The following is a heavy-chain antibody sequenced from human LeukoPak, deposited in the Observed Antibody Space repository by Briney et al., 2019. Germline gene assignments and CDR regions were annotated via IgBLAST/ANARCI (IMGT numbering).Heavy chain of an antibody. CDR1: GFTFSSYA. J-gene: IGHJ3*02. Sequence: GGSLRLSCAASGFTFSSYAMSWVRQAPGKGLEWVSAISGSGGSTYYADSVKGRFTISRDNSKNTLYLQMNSLRAEDTAVYYCAKGSDTLIGVGGYEVFDIWGQGTMAPVS. CDR2: ISGSGGST. D-gene: IGHD3-16*01. V-gene: IGHV3-23*01. CDR3: AKGSDTLIGVGGYEVFDI.